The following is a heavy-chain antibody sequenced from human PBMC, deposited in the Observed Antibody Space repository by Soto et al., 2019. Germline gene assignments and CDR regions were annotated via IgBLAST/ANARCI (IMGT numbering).Heavy chain of an antibody. Sequence: SETLSLTCTVSGGSISSGGYFWSWIRQHPGKGLEWIGYIYYSGSTYYNPSLKSRVTISVDTSKNQFSLKLTSVTAADTAVYYGARYKRHCSGGRCPTNWLDLWGAGTLVTVSS. CDR2: IYYSGST. D-gene: IGHD2-15*01. V-gene: IGHV4-31*03. CDR3: ARYKRHCSGGRCPTNWLDL. CDR1: GGSISSGGYF. J-gene: IGHJ5*02.